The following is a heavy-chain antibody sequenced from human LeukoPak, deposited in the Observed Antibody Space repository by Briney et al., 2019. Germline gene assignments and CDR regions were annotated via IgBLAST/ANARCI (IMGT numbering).Heavy chain of an antibody. CDR1: GFTFSSAW. CDR3: TTATAMVTTFGY. Sequence: GGSLRLSCAASGFTFSSAWMSWVRQAPGKGLEWVGRIKSKTDGGTTDYAAPVKGRFTISRDDSKNTLYLQMNSLKTEDTAVCYCTTATAMVTTFGYWGQGTLVTVSS. CDR2: IKSKTDGGTT. J-gene: IGHJ4*02. V-gene: IGHV3-15*01. D-gene: IGHD5-18*01.